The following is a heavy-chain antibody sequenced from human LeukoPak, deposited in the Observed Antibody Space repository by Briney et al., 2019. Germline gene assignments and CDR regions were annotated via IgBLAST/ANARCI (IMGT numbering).Heavy chain of an antibody. J-gene: IGHJ4*02. CDR3: ARLYYDSSGYSLDY. CDR1: GGSISSYY. V-gene: IGHV4-59*01. Sequence: SETLFLTCTVPGGSISSYYWSWIRQPPGKGLEWIGYIYYSGSTNYNPSLKSRVTISVDTSKNQFSLKLSSVTAADTAVYYCARLYYDSSGYSLDYWGQGTLVTVSS. CDR2: IYYSGST. D-gene: IGHD3-22*01.